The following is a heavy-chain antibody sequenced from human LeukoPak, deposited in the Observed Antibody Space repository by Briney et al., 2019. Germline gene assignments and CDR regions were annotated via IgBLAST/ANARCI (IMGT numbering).Heavy chain of an antibody. CDR2: TTGGST. Sequence: PGGSLRLSCAASGFTFSNYAMSWVRQAPGEGLEWVSATTGGSTYYADSVKGRFTISRDNSKNTLFLQMYSLRAEDTAVYYCAKEEWLGKMNYFDSWGQGTLVTVSS. CDR1: GFTFSNYA. J-gene: IGHJ4*02. D-gene: IGHD3-3*01. V-gene: IGHV3-23*01. CDR3: AKEEWLGKMNYFDS.